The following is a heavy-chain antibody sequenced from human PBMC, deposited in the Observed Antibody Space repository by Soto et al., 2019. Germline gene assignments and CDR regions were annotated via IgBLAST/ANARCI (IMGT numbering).Heavy chain of an antibody. Sequence: PGGSLRLSCAASGFTFSSYSMNWVRQAPGKGLEWVSSISSSSSYIFYADSVKGRFTISRDNAKNSLYLQMNSLRAEDTAVYYCARKLAGPPSGAFDIWGQGTMVTVSS. CDR2: ISSSSSYI. J-gene: IGHJ3*02. V-gene: IGHV3-21*01. D-gene: IGHD6-19*01. CDR3: ARKLAGPPSGAFDI. CDR1: GFTFSSYS.